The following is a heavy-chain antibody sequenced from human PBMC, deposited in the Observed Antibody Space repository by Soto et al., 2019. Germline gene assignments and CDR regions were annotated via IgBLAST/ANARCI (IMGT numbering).Heavy chain of an antibody. V-gene: IGHV3-21*01. D-gene: IGHD3-16*01. CDR2: ISSSSSYI. J-gene: IGHJ4*02. CDR1: GFTFSSYS. Sequence: GGSLRLSCAASGFTFSSYSMNWVRQAPGKGLEWVSSISSSSSYIYYADSVKGRFTISRDNAKNSLYLQMNSLRAEDTAVYYWARDKLGAPPPSFDYWGQGTLVTVSS. CDR3: ARDKLGAPPPSFDY.